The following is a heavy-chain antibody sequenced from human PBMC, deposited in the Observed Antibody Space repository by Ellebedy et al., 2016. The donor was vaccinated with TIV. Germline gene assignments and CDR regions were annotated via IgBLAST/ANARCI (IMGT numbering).Heavy chain of an antibody. D-gene: IGHD1-26*01. CDR1: GLTVSNNY. CDR2: IKHDGSER. Sequence: PGGSLRLSCAVSGLTVSNNYMTWVRQAPGKGLEGVANIKHDGSERYYVDSVKGRFTISRDNAKNSLYLQMNSLRAEDTAVYYCAQYSGQGEYDYWGQGTLVTVSS. V-gene: IGHV3-7*01. J-gene: IGHJ4*02. CDR3: AQYSGQGEYDY.